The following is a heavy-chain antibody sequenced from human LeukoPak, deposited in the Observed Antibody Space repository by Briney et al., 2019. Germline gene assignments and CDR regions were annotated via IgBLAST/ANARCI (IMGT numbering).Heavy chain of an antibody. V-gene: IGHV3-74*01. CDR1: GNYW. Sequence: GGSLRLSCAASGNYWMHWVRQAPGKGLVWVSHINSDGSWTSYADSVKGRFTISKDNAKNTVYLQMNSLRAEDTAVYYCVSFYETHWGQGTLVTVSS. CDR3: VSFYETH. J-gene: IGHJ4*02. CDR2: INSDGSWT. D-gene: IGHD2/OR15-2a*01.